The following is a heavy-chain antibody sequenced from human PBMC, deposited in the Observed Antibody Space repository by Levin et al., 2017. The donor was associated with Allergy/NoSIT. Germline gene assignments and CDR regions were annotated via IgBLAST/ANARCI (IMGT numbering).Heavy chain of an antibody. V-gene: IGHV3-23*01. Sequence: GGSLRLSCAASGFTFSSYAMSWVRQAPGKGLEWVSSISGSGDTTYYANSVRGRFTISRDNSKYTVYLQMNSLRAEDTAEYYCAKGWIFGVLLSSWGQGTLVTVSS. CDR3: AKGWIFGVLLSS. CDR2: ISGSGDTT. J-gene: IGHJ5*02. CDR1: GFTFSSYA. D-gene: IGHD3-3*01.